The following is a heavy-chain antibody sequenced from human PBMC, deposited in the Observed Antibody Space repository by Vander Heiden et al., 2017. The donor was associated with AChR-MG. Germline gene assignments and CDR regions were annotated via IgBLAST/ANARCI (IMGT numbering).Heavy chain of an antibody. D-gene: IGHD3-3*01. CDR2: IYHSGST. CDR1: GYSISSGYY. J-gene: IGHJ4*02. Sequence: QVQLQESGPGLVKPSETLSLTCAVSGYSISSGYYGGWIRQPPGKGLEWIGSIYHSGSTYYNPSLKSRVTISVDTSKNQFSLKLSSVTAADTAVYYCASVLRFLEWPGHRPLRFDYWGQGTLVTVSS. V-gene: IGHV4-38-2*01. CDR3: ASVLRFLEWPGHRPLRFDY.